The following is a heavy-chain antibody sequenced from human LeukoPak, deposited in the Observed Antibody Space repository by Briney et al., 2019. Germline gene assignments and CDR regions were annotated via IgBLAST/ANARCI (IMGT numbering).Heavy chain of an antibody. CDR3: ARWFSESYYYYGMDV. D-gene: IGHD1-26*01. CDR2: VYYSGRT. CDR1: GGSISSYY. V-gene: IGHV4-59*01. Sequence: SETLSLTCTVSGGSISSYYWSWIRQPPGKGLEWIGYVYYSGRTNYNPSLKGRVTISVDTSKNQFSLKLSSVTAADTAVYYCARWFSESYYYYGMDVWGQGTTVTVSS. J-gene: IGHJ6*02.